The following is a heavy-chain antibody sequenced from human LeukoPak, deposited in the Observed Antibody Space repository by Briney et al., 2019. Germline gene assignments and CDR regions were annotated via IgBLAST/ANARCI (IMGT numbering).Heavy chain of an antibody. CDR1: GGTFSSYA. J-gene: IGHJ4*02. D-gene: IGHD1-26*01. V-gene: IGHV1-69*05. CDR3: ASRGSWGGNYFDY. CDR2: IIPIFGTA. Sequence: SVRVSCKASGGTFSSYAISWVRQAPGQGLEWMGGIIPIFGTANYAQKFQGRVTITTDESTSTAYMELSSLRSEDTAVYYCASRGSWGGNYFDYWGQGTLVTVSS.